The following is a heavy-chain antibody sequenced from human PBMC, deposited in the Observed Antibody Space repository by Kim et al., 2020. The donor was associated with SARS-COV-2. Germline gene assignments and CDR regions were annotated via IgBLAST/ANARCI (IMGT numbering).Heavy chain of an antibody. D-gene: IGHD1-26*01. CDR3: ARDLVGATDY. CDR2: IYYSGST. V-gene: IGHV4-39*07. CDR1: GGSISSSSYY. J-gene: IGHJ4*02. Sequence: SETLSLTCTVSGGSISSSSYYWGWIRQPPGKGLEWIGSIYYSGSTYYNPSLKSRVTISVDTSKNQFSLKLSSVTAADTAVYYCARDLVGATDYWGQGTLGTVSS.